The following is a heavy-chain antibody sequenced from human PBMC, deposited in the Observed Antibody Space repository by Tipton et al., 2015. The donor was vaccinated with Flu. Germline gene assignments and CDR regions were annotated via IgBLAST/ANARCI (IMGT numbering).Heavy chain of an antibody. D-gene: IGHD2-15*01. CDR2: TYYRSKWYN. CDR1: GDSVSSNSAS. J-gene: IGHJ6*02. CDR3: TRSVVPADYDYYGMDV. Sequence: GLVKPSQTLSLTCAISGDSVSSNSASWNWIRHSPSRGLEWLGRTYYRSKWYNEYGVFVKSRISINPDTSKNQFSLRLNSVTPEDTAVYYCTRSVVPADYDYYGMDVWGQGTTVTVSS. V-gene: IGHV6-1*01.